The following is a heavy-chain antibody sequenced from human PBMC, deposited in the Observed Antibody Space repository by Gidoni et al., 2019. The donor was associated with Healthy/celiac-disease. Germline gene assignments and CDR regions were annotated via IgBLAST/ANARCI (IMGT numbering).Heavy chain of an antibody. D-gene: IGHD1-1*01. CDR3: AREGTYYYYYMDV. J-gene: IGHJ6*03. V-gene: IGHV4-61*01. CDR1: RGAVSSGSYY. CDR2: IYYSVST. Sequence: QLPLPESGPGLVNLSETPSLTGTVPRGAVSSGSYYWSWIRQPPGKGLEWIGYIYYSVSTHYNPSLKSRVTISVDTSKNQFSLKLSSVTAADTAVYYCAREGTYYYYYMDVWGKGTTVTVSS.